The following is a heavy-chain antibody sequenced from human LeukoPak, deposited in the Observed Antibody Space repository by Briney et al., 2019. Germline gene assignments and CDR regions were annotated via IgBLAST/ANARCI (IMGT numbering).Heavy chain of an antibody. D-gene: IGHD3-10*01. CDR1: GGTFTSYD. J-gene: IGHJ4*02. CDR2: MNPNSGNT. V-gene: IGHV1-8*01. Sequence: ASVKVSCKASGGTFTSYDINWVRQATGQGLEWMGWMNPNSGNTGYAQKFQGRVTMTRNTSISTAYMGLSSLRSEDTAVYYCARGLLWFGDPPIDYWGQGTLVTVSS. CDR3: ARGLLWFGDPPIDY.